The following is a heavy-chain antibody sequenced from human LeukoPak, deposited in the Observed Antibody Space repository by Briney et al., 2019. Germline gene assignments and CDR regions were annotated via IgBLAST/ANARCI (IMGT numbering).Heavy chain of an antibody. CDR3: AKDTRFYYYDSSGYAPDAFDI. CDR2: IRYDGSNK. Sequence: GGSLRLSCAASGFTFSSYGMHWVRQAPGKGLEWVAFIRYDGSNKYYADSVKGRFTISRDNSKNTLYLQMNSLRAEDTAVYYCAKDTRFYYYDSSGYAPDAFDIWGQGTMVTVSS. CDR1: GFTFSSYG. D-gene: IGHD3-22*01. V-gene: IGHV3-30*02. J-gene: IGHJ3*02.